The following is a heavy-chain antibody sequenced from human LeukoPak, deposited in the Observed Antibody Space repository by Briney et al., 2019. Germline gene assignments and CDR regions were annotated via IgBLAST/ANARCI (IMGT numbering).Heavy chain of an antibody. Sequence: ASVKVSCKASGGTFSSYAISWVRQAPGQGLEWMGRIIPILGIANYAQKFQGRVTITADKSTSTAYMELSSLRSEDTAVYYCASPLIAANGGDAFDIWGQGTMVTVSS. CDR2: IIPILGIA. V-gene: IGHV1-69*04. CDR1: GGTFSSYA. D-gene: IGHD6-13*01. CDR3: ASPLIAANGGDAFDI. J-gene: IGHJ3*02.